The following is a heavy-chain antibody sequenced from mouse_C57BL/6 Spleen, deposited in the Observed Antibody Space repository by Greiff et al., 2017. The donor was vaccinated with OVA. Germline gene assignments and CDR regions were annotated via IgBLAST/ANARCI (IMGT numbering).Heavy chain of an antibody. Sequence: EVHLVESGGGLVKPGGSLKLSCAASGFTFSDYGMHWVRQAPEKGLEWVAYISSGSSTIYYADTVKGRFTISRDNAKNTLFLQMTSLRSEDTAMYYCARPRYGSSPGYFDVWGTGTTVTVSS. D-gene: IGHD1-1*01. CDR1: GFTFSDYG. CDR2: ISSGSSTI. V-gene: IGHV5-17*01. J-gene: IGHJ1*03. CDR3: ARPRYGSSPGYFDV.